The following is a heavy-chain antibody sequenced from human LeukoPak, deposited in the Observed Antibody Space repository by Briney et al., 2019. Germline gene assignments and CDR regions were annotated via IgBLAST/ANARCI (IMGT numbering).Heavy chain of an antibody. J-gene: IGHJ6*03. Sequence: PSETLSLTCTVSGGSISSYYWSWIRQPPGKGLEWIGYIYYSGSTNYNPSLTSRVTISVDTSKNQFSLKLSSVTAADTAVYYCARGVRGSGSYSFDYYYYMDVWGKGTTVTVSS. CDR3: ARGVRGSGSYSFDYYYYMDV. D-gene: IGHD3-10*01. CDR1: GGSISSYY. CDR2: IYYSGST. V-gene: IGHV4-59*01.